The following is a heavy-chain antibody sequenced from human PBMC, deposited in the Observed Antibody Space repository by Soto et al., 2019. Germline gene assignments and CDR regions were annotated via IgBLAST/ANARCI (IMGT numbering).Heavy chain of an antibody. V-gene: IGHV4-30-4*01. CDR2: IYYSGST. CDR3: ARLAGVVAASHWYFDL. CDR1: GGSISSGDYY. J-gene: IGHJ2*01. Sequence: SETLSLTCTVSGGSISSGDYYWSWIRQPPGKGLEWIGYIYYSGSTYYNPSLKSRVTISVDTSKNQFSLKLSSVTAADTAVYYCARLAGVVAASHWYFDLWGRGTLVTVSS. D-gene: IGHD2-15*01.